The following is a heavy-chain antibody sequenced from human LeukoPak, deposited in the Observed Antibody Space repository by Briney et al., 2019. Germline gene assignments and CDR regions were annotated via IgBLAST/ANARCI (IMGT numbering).Heavy chain of an antibody. Sequence: GGSLRLSCAASGFTFSDYYMSWIRQAPGKGLEWVSYISSSGSTIYYADSVKGRFTISRDNSKNTLYLQMNSLRAEDTAVYYCAKGGYYYDSSGYHPYWGQGTLVTVSS. J-gene: IGHJ4*02. V-gene: IGHV3-11*01. D-gene: IGHD3-22*01. CDR3: AKGGYYYDSSGYHPY. CDR2: ISSSGSTI. CDR1: GFTFSDYY.